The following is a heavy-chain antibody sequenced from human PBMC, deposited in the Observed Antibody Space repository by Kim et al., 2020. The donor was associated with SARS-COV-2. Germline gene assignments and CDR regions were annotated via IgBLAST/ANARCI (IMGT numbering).Heavy chain of an antibody. J-gene: IGHJ4*02. Sequence: DSVKGGFTSSRENSKNTLFLQMNSLRAEDTAVYYCARDGVATTPFFGNFDFWGQGTLATVSS. CDR3: ARDGVATTPFFGNFDF. V-gene: IGHV3-30*07. D-gene: IGHD2-15*01.